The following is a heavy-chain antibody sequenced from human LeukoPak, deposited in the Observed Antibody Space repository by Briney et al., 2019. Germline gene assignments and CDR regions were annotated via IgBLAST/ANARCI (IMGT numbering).Heavy chain of an antibody. CDR1: GFTFSSYG. CDR3: ARDQVPYQLSYYYGMDV. Sequence: PGGSLRLSCAASGFTFSSYGMHWVRQAPGKGLEWVAVIWYDGSNKYYADSVKGRFTISRDNSKNTLYLQMNRLRAEDTAVYYCARDQVPYQLSYYYGMDVWGQGTTVTVSS. V-gene: IGHV3-33*01. CDR2: IWYDGSNK. J-gene: IGHJ6*02. D-gene: IGHD2-2*01.